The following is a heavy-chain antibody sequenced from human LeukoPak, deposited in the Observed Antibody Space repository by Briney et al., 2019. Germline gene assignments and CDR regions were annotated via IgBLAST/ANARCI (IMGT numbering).Heavy chain of an antibody. CDR2: IYYSGST. V-gene: IGHV4-59*01. CDR3: AVESSSSTYNWFDP. CDR1: GGSISSYY. D-gene: IGHD6-6*01. Sequence: SETLSLTCTVSGGSISSYYWSWLRQPPGKGLEWIGYIYYSGSTNYNPSLKSRVTISVDTSNNQFSLKLISVTAADTAVYYCAVESSSSTYNWFDPWGQGTVDTVSS. J-gene: IGHJ5*02.